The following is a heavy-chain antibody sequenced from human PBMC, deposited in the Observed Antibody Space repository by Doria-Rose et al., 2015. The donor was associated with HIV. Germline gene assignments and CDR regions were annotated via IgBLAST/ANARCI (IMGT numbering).Heavy chain of an antibody. J-gene: IGHJ4*02. CDR1: GVSLSSPGMG. V-gene: IGHV2-26*01. CDR3: ARIKSSRWYHKYYFDF. Sequence: QITLKESGPVLVKPTETLTLTCTVSGVSLSSPGMGVSRIRQPPGKALEWLANIFSDDERSYKTSLKSRLTISRGTSKSQVVLTMTDMDPVDTATYYCARIKSSRWYHKYYFDFWCQGTLVIVSA. D-gene: IGHD6-13*01. CDR2: IFSDDER.